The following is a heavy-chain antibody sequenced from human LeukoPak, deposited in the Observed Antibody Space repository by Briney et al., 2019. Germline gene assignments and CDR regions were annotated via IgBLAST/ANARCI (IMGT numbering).Heavy chain of an antibody. CDR1: GNTFTSYY. V-gene: IGHV1-46*01. D-gene: IGHD2-15*01. Sequence: GASVKVSCKASGNTFTSYYIHWVRQAPGQGLEWMGIINASGGGTSYAPKFQGRITVTRDMSTGKVYMELSSLRSEDTAVYYCARDPQGSLPSDVWGKGTTVTVSS. CDR3: ARDPQGSLPSDV. J-gene: IGHJ6*04. CDR2: INASGGGT.